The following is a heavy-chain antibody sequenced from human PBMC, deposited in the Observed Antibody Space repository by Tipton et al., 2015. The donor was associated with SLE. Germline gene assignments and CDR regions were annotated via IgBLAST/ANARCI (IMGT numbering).Heavy chain of an antibody. Sequence: SLRLSCTASGFTFSTYWMHWVRQAPGKGLEWVSRINTDGSSTTYADSVKGRFTISRDNAKNSLYLQMDSLRAEDTAVYYCSRGWATPDYWGQGTLVTVSS. J-gene: IGHJ4*02. CDR1: GFTFSTYW. D-gene: IGHD2-15*01. V-gene: IGHV3-74*03. CDR3: SRGWATPDY. CDR2: INTDGSST.